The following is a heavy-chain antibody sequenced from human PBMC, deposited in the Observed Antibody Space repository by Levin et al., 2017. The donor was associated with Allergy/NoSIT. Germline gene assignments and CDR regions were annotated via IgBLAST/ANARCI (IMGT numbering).Heavy chain of an antibody. CDR2: ISYDGSNK. V-gene: IGHV3-30*04. CDR3: ARDGGSGSYFAPHDY. D-gene: IGHD3-10*01. CDR1: GFTFSSYA. Sequence: GGSLRLSCAASGFTFSSYAMHWVRQAPGKGLEWVAVISYDGSNKYYADSVKGRFTISRDNSKNTLYLQMNSLRAEDTAVYYCARDGGSGSYFAPHDYWGQGTLVTVSS. J-gene: IGHJ4*02.